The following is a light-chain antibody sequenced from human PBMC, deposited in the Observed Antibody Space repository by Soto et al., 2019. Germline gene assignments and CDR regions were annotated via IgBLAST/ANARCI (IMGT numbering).Light chain of an antibody. CDR1: SSNIGSNY. Sequence: QSVLTQPPSASGTPGQRVTISCSGSSSNIGSNYVYWYQQLPGTAPKLLIYRNNQRPSGVPDRFSGSKSGTSASLAISGLRCEDEADYYCAAWDDGLSGPGYVFGNGSKVTVL. V-gene: IGLV1-47*01. CDR2: RNN. J-gene: IGLJ1*01. CDR3: AAWDDGLSGPGYV.